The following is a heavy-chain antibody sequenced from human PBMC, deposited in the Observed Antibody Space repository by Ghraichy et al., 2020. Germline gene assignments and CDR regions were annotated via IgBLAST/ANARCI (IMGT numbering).Heavy chain of an antibody. V-gene: IGHV4-38-2*02. Sequence: SETLSLTCTVSGYSISSGYYWGWIRQPPGKGLEWIASTYHSGSTSYNPSLKSRVTISVDTSKNQFSLNLNSVTAADTAMYYCARDSGFGVFYFDPWGPGTLSTVSS. CDR3: ARDSGFGVFYFDP. CDR1: GYSISSGYY. J-gene: IGHJ4*02. D-gene: IGHD3-10*01. CDR2: TYHSGST.